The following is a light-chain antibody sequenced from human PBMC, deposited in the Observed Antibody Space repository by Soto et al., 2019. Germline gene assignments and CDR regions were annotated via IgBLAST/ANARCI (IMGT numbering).Light chain of an antibody. CDR2: AAS. V-gene: IGKV1-39*01. CDR1: QSISSY. Sequence: EIQMTQSPTSLSTSVGDRVTITCRASQSISSYLNWYQQKPGKAPKLLIYAASSLQSGVPSRFSGSGSGTDFTLTISSLQPEDFATYYCHQSFSTPYTFGQGTKLEIK. CDR3: HQSFSTPYT. J-gene: IGKJ2*01.